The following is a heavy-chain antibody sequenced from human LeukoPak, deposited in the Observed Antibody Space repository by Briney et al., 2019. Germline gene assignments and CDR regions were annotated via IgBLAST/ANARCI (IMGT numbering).Heavy chain of an antibody. Sequence: GGSLRLSCAASGFTFSDHYMDWVRQAPGKGLEWVGRTRNKANSYTTEYAASVKGRFTISRDDSKNSLYLQMNSLRAEDTAVYYCAKRTVTTSLSTRPDYYYYYDMDVWGQGTTVTVSS. CDR2: TRNKANSYTT. J-gene: IGHJ6*02. V-gene: IGHV3-72*01. CDR1: GFTFSDHY. D-gene: IGHD4-17*01. CDR3: AKRTVTTSLSTRPDYYYYYDMDV.